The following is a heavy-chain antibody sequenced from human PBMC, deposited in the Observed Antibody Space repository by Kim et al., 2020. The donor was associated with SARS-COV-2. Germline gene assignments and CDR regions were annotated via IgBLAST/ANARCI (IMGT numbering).Heavy chain of an antibody. D-gene: IGHD3-22*01. V-gene: IGHV4-31*03. CDR3: ARGDYSDSSGYLDY. Sequence: SETLSLTCTVSGGSISSGGYYWSWIRQHPGKGLEWIGYIYYSGSTYYNPSLKSRATISVDTSKNQFSLKLSSVTAEDTAVYYCARGDYSDSSGYLDYWGQGTLVTVSS. CDR2: IYYSGST. J-gene: IGHJ4*02. CDR1: GGSISSGGYY.